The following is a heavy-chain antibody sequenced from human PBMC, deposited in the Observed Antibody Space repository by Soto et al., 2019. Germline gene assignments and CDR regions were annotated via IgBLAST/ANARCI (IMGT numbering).Heavy chain of an antibody. CDR1: GFTFSSYA. V-gene: IGHV3-30-3*01. CDR2: ISYDGSNK. D-gene: IGHD3-22*01. CDR3: ARDGLGFFDY. J-gene: IGHJ4*02. Sequence: PGGSLRLSCAASGFTFSSYAMHWVRQAPGKGLEWEAVISYDGSNKYYADSVKGRFTISRDNSKNTLYLQMNSLRAEDTAVYYCARDGLGFFDYWGQGTLVTVSS.